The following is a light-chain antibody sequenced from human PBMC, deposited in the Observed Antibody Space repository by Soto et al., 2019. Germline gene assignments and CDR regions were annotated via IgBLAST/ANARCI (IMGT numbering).Light chain of an antibody. CDR3: QQRSNWPIT. Sequence: EIVLTQSPATLSLSPGERSTLSRRASQSVSSYLAWYQQKPDQAPRLLIYDASDRATGIPARFSGSGSGTDFTLTISSLEPEDFAVYYCQQRSNWPITFGQGTRLEIK. CDR2: DAS. CDR1: QSVSSY. V-gene: IGKV3-11*01. J-gene: IGKJ5*01.